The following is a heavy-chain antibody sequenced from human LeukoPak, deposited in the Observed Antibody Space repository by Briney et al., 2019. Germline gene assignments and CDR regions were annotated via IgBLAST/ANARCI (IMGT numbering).Heavy chain of an antibody. V-gene: IGHV3-74*01. CDR2: INSDGSTT. Sequence: GGSLRLSCTASGFTFSSYWMHWVRQAPGKGLVWVSRINSDGSTTTYSDSVKGRFTISRDNAKNTLYLQMNSLRAEDTAVYYCARVQVGAHDYWGQGTLVTVSS. CDR1: GFTFSSYW. D-gene: IGHD1-26*01. J-gene: IGHJ4*02. CDR3: ARVQVGAHDY.